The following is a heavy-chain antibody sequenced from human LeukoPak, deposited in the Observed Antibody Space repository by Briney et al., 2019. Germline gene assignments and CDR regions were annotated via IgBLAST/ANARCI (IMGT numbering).Heavy chain of an antibody. CDR2: ISTSGGST. CDR1: GFTFSSYA. J-gene: IGHJ4*02. CDR3: AKATTASPRNLDY. Sequence: GGSLRLSCAASGFTFSSYAMSWVRQAPGKGLEWVSSISTSGGSTYHADSVKGRFTISRDNSKNTLHLQMNSLRAEDTAVYYCAKATTASPRNLDYWGQGTLVTVSS. V-gene: IGHV3-23*01. D-gene: IGHD2-21*02.